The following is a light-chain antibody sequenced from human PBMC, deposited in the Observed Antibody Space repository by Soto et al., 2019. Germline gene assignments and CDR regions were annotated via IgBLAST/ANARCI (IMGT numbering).Light chain of an antibody. CDR3: QSYVSLNLV. Sequence: NFMLTQLHSVSESPGKTLTLSCTGSSGSIASNYVQWYQQRPGSAPTVVIYADDQRPSGVPDRFSGSIDRSSNSASLTISGLKTEDEADYYCQSYVSLNLVFGTGTKVTV. CDR1: SGSIASNY. CDR2: ADD. V-gene: IGLV6-57*02. J-gene: IGLJ1*01.